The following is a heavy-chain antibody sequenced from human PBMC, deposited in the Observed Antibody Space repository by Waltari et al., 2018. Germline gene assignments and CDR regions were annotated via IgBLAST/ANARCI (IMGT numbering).Heavy chain of an antibody. J-gene: IGHJ4*02. CDR3: AREATVTGDY. D-gene: IGHD4-17*01. CDR1: GFTFSSYS. CDR2: ISSSSSYI. V-gene: IGHV3-21*01. Sequence: EVQLVESGGGLVKPGGSLRLSCAASGFTFSSYSMNWVHQAPGKGLEWVSSISSSSSYIYYADSVKGRFTISRDNAKNSLYLQMNSLRAEDTAVYYCAREATVTGDYWGQGTLVTVSS.